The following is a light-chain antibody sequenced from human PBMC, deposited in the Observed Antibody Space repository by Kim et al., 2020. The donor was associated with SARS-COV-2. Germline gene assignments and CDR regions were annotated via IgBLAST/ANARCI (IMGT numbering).Light chain of an antibody. Sequence: SYELTQPPSVSVSPGQTARITCSGDKSGDKLGNKYVWWYQQKPGQSPVLVIYQDSNRPSGIPARFSGSNSGNTATLTISETQAMDEADYYCQAWDSSAGVVFGGGTALTVL. V-gene: IGLV3-1*01. CDR3: QAWDSSAGVV. CDR2: QDS. J-gene: IGLJ2*01. CDR1: KSGDKLGNKY.